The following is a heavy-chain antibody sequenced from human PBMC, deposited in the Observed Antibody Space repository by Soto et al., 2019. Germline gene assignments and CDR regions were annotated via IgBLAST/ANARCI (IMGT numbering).Heavy chain of an antibody. V-gene: IGHV2-5*02. D-gene: IGHD6-13*01. J-gene: IGHJ4*02. Sequence: QITLKESGPTLVKPTQTLTLTCTFSGFSLSTSGVGVGWIRQPPGKAMEWLALIYWDDDKRYSQSLKSRLTSTKDTSKKRVVRTKTNIAPVDKAPYYGAHTVGKARGGGDYWGQGALVTVSS. CDR1: GFSLSTSGVG. CDR3: AHTVGKARGGGDY. CDR2: IYWDDDK.